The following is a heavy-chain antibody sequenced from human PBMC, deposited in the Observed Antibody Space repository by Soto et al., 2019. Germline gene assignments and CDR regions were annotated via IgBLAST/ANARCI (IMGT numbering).Heavy chain of an antibody. D-gene: IGHD6-6*01. CDR1: GFTFSSYS. V-gene: IGHV3-48*04. CDR2: ISSSSSTI. CDR3: ARFYSSSSGYYYGMDV. J-gene: IGHJ6*02. Sequence: GGSLRLSCAASGFTFSSYSMNWVRQAPGKGLEWVSYISSSSSTIYYADSVKGRFTISRDNAKNSLYLQMNSLRAEDTAVYYCARFYSSSSGYYYGMDVWGQGTTVTVSS.